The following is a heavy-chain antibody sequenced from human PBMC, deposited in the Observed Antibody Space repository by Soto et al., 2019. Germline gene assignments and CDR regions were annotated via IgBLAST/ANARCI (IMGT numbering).Heavy chain of an antibody. Sequence: ASVKVSCKASGYTFTSYDIYWVRQATGQGLEWMGWLNPNTGDSAYAQKFQGRISVTSDTSINTVHMELSSLRSEDTAVYYCARRAETNGWNGFGADKYYFDFWGQGTLVTRLL. CDR2: LNPNTGDS. D-gene: IGHD1-1*01. CDR3: ARRAETNGWNGFGADKYYFDF. J-gene: IGHJ4*02. CDR1: GYTFTSYD. V-gene: IGHV1-8*01.